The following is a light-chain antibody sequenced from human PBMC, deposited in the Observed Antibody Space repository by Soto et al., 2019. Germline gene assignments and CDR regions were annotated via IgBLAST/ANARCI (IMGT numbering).Light chain of an antibody. Sequence: EIVLTQSPGTLSLSPGEGATLSCRASRSVSSSNLAWYQQKPGQSPRLLIYGASTRATGIPARFSGSGSGTEFTLTISSLQPEDFAIYYCQQYETFSWTFGQGTKVDIK. CDR2: GAS. CDR3: QQYETFSWT. V-gene: IGKV3-20*01. J-gene: IGKJ1*01. CDR1: RSVSSSN.